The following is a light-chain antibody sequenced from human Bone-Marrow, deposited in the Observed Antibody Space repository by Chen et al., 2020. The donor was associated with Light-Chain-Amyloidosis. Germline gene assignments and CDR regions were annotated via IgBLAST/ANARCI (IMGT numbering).Light chain of an antibody. CDR3: CSYAGSNTFL. J-gene: IGLJ2*01. Sequence: QSAPTQPASVSGSPGQSITISCSGTSSDIGTYRLVSWYQHRPGKAPKLMIYGVTKRPSGVSDRFSGSRSGNTASLTISGLQAEDEADYYCCSYAGSNTFLFGGGTKLTVL. CDR2: GVT. CDR1: SSDIGTYRL. V-gene: IGLV2-23*02.